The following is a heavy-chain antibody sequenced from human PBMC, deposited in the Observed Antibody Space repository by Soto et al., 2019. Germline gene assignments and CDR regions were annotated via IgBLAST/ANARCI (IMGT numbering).Heavy chain of an antibody. J-gene: IGHJ4*02. Sequence: QVQLVQSGAEVKKPGASVKVSCKASGYTFTGYYMHWVRQAPGQGLEWMGWINPNSGGTNYAQKFQGRVTMTRDTSISTAYMELSRLRSDDTAVYYCARDRTRAAARPTVAGTGPSDYWGQGTLVTVSS. CDR2: INPNSGGT. D-gene: IGHD6-19*01. V-gene: IGHV1-2*02. CDR3: ARDRTRAAARPTVAGTGPSDY. CDR1: GYTFTGYY.